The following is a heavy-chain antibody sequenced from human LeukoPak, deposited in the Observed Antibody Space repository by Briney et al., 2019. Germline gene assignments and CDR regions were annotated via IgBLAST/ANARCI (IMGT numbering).Heavy chain of an antibody. V-gene: IGHV5-51*01. CDR2: IYPGDSNT. Sequence: GESLKSSCKGSGYSFTSYWIGWVRQMPGKGLEWMGIIYPGDSNTRYSPSFQGQVTISADKSISTAYLQWSSLKASDTAMYYCARHVTIFGVVTYYMDVWGKGTTVTVSS. D-gene: IGHD3-3*01. CDR3: ARHVTIFGVVTYYMDV. CDR1: GYSFTSYW. J-gene: IGHJ6*03.